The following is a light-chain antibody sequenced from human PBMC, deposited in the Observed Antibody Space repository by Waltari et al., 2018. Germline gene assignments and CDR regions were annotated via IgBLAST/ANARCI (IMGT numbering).Light chain of an antibody. J-gene: IGLJ3*02. V-gene: IGLV8-61*01. Sequence: QTVVTQEPSFSVSPGGTVTLTCGLRSGPVSTSYYPSWYQQTPGQAPRPLIYSTNTRSSGVPDRFSGSILGNKAALTITGAQADDESDYYCVLYMGGGILFGGGTKLTVL. CDR1: SGPVSTSYY. CDR2: STN. CDR3: VLYMGGGIL.